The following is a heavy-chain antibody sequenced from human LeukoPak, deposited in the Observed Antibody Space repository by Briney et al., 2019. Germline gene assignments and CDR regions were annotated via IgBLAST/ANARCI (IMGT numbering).Heavy chain of an antibody. CDR3: ARQPAYSSSWYMYYFDY. CDR2: IYYSGST. J-gene: IGHJ4*02. CDR1: GGSISSSSYY. D-gene: IGHD6-13*01. V-gene: IGHV4-39*01. Sequence: SETLSLTCTVSGGSISSSSYYWGWIRQPPGKGLEWIGSIYYSGSTYYNPSLKSRVTISVDTSKNQFSLKLSSVTAADTAVYYCARQPAYSSSWYMYYFDYWGQGTLVTVSS.